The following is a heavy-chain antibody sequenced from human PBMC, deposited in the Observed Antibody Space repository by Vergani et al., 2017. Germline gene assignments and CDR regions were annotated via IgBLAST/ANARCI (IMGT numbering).Heavy chain of an antibody. CDR2: ISYDGRNK. V-gene: IGHV3-30-3*01. J-gene: IGHJ6*03. CDR3: ASGEWWLPRDYYYMDV. D-gene: IGHD2-15*01. CDR1: GFTFSSYA. Sequence: QVQLVESGGGVVQHGRSLRLSCAASGFTFSSYAMHWVRQAPGKGLERVAVISYDGRNKYYADSVKGRFTISRDNSKNTLYLQMNSLRAEDTAVYYCASGEWWLPRDYYYMDVWGKGTTVTVSS.